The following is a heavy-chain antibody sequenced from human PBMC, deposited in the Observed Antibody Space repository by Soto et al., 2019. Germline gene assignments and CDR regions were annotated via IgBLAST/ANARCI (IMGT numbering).Heavy chain of an antibody. CDR1: GGSISSSNW. V-gene: IGHV4-4*02. CDR2: IYHSGST. Sequence: NPSETLSLTCAVSGGSISSSNWWSWVRQPPGKGLEWIGEIYHSGSTNYNPSLKSRVTISVDKSKNQFSLKLSSVTAADTAVYYCARVAYYYGSGSISRSSGYWGQGTLVTVSS. J-gene: IGHJ4*02. D-gene: IGHD3-10*01. CDR3: ARVAYYYGSGSISRSSGY.